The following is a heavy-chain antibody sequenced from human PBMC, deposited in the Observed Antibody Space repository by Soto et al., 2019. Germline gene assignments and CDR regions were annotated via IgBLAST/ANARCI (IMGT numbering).Heavy chain of an antibody. D-gene: IGHD5-12*01. Sequence: EVQLVESGGGVVQPGGSLRLSCAASGFTVSSNYMSWVRQAPGKGLEWVSVIYSGGSTYYADSVKGRFTISRHNSKNTLYLQMNSLRAEDTAVYYCAREGGYSGYDPFDYWGQGTLVTVSS. CDR2: IYSGGST. V-gene: IGHV3-53*04. CDR3: AREGGYSGYDPFDY. CDR1: GFTVSSNY. J-gene: IGHJ4*02.